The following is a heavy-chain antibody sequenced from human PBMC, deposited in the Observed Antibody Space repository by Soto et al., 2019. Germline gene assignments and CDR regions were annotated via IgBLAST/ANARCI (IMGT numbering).Heavy chain of an antibody. Sequence: GGSLRLSCSASGFTFSSYAMHWVRQAPGKGLEYVSAISSNGGSTYYADSVKGRFTISRDNSKNTLYLQMSSLRAEDTAVYYCVKLDHEGVYYDILTGYYGYWGQGTLVTVSS. CDR2: ISSNGGST. CDR3: VKLDHEGVYYDILTGYYGY. CDR1: GFTFSSYA. V-gene: IGHV3-64D*08. J-gene: IGHJ4*02. D-gene: IGHD3-9*01.